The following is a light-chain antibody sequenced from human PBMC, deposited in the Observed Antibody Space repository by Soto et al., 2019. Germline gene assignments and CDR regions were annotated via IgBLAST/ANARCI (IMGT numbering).Light chain of an antibody. V-gene: IGKV1-27*01. Sequence: DIQITQSPSSLSASVGDRVTITCRASQGISNYLTWYQQKPGKVPKLLIYAASTLQSGVPSRFSGSGSGTDFTLTISSLQPEDVATYYCQKYNSALWTFGQGTKVDIK. CDR1: QGISNY. CDR3: QKYNSALWT. CDR2: AAS. J-gene: IGKJ1*01.